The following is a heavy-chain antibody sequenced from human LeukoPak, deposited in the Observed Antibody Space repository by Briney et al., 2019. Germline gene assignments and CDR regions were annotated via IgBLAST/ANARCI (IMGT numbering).Heavy chain of an antibody. J-gene: IGHJ4*02. CDR3: ARGPVYYYDSSGYYSAFDY. V-gene: IGHV1-69*13. D-gene: IGHD3-22*01. CDR1: GGTFSSYA. CDR2: IIPIFGTA. Sequence: SVKVSCTASGGTFSSYAISWVRQAPGQGLEWMGGIIPIFGTANYAQKFQGRVTITADESTSTAYMELSSLRSEDTAVYYCARGPVYYYDSSGYYSAFDYWGQGTLVTVSS.